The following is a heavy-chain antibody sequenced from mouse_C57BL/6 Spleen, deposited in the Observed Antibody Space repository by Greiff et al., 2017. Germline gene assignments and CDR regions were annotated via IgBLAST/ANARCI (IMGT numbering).Heavy chain of an antibody. V-gene: IGHV1-76*01. CDR3: ESQGLYEYESPYFDY. J-gene: IGHJ2*01. CDR1: GYTFTDYY. CDR2: IYPGSGYT. Sequence: VKVVEPGAELVRPGASVKLSCKASGYTFTDYYINWVKQRPGQGLEWIARIYPGSGYTYYNEKFKGKAPLTVETSSSTAYMQLSSLTSEDSAGYFCESQGLYEYESPYFDYWGQGTTLTVSS. D-gene: IGHD2-4*01.